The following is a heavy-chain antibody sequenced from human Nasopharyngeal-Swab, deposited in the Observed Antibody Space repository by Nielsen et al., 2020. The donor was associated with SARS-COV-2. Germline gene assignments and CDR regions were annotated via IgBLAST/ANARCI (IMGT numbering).Heavy chain of an antibody. Sequence: GESLKISCAASGFTFSSYSTNWVRQAPGKGLEWVSSISSSSSYIYYADSVKGRFTISRDNAKNSLYLQMNSLRAEDTAVYYCARDVGFIDPAYWGQGTLVTVSS. CDR3: ARDVGFIDPAY. D-gene: IGHD6-25*01. CDR1: GFTFSSYS. V-gene: IGHV3-21*01. J-gene: IGHJ4*02. CDR2: ISSSSSYI.